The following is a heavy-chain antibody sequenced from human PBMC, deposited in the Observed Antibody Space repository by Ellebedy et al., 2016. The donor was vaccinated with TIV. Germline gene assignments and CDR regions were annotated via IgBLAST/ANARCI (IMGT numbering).Heavy chain of an antibody. CDR3: ARRGGSYGVDY. Sequence: GGSLRLSXAASGFTFSSYGMHWVRQAPGQRLEWMGWINAGNGNTKYSQKFQGRVTITRDTSASTAYMELSSLRSEDTAVYYCARRGGSYGVDYWGQGTLVTVSS. CDR2: INAGNGNT. J-gene: IGHJ4*02. V-gene: IGHV1-3*01. D-gene: IGHD1-26*01. CDR1: GFTFSSYG.